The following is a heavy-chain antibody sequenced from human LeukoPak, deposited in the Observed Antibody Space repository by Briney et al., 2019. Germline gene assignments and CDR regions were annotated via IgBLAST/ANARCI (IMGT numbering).Heavy chain of an antibody. CDR1: GGSFSGYY. Sequence: SETLSLTCAVYGGSFSGYYWSWIRQPPGKGLEWIGEINHSGSTNYNPSLKSRVTISVNTSKNQFSLKLSSVTAADTAVYYCARGGVVVVPAAMRHFDYWGQGTLATVSS. CDR2: INHSGST. V-gene: IGHV4-34*01. J-gene: IGHJ4*02. CDR3: ARGGVVVVPAAMRHFDY. D-gene: IGHD2-2*01.